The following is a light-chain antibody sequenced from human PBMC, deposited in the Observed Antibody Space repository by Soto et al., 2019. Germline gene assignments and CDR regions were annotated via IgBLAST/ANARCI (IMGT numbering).Light chain of an antibody. Sequence: QSVLTQPPSASGTPGQRVTISCSGSSSNIGSNTVNWYRQLPGTAPKLLIYSNNQRPSGVPDRFSGSKSGTSASLAISGLQSEDEVENYCAAWDDSLTGRVFGTGPKVT. CDR2: SNN. CDR3: AAWDDSLTGRV. J-gene: IGLJ1*01. CDR1: SSNIGSNT. V-gene: IGLV1-44*01.